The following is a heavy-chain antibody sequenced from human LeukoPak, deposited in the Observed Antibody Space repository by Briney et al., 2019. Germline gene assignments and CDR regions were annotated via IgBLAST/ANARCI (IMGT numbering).Heavy chain of an antibody. Sequence: SETLSLTCAVSGYSISSGYYWGWIRQPPGKGLEWIGSIYHSGSTYYNPSLKSRVTISVDTSKNQFSLKLSSVTAADTAVYYCARVRRSSTSCYYMDVWGKGTTVTVSS. J-gene: IGHJ6*03. CDR1: GYSISSGYY. CDR2: IYHSGST. D-gene: IGHD2-2*01. V-gene: IGHV4-38-2*01. CDR3: ARVRRSSTSCYYMDV.